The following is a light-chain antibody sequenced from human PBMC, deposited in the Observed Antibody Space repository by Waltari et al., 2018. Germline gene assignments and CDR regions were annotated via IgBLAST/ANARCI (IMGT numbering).Light chain of an antibody. J-gene: IGKJ4*01. Sequence: ETVMTQSPGPLSVSPGDRVSLSCRASQSVSSELAWYQQKPGQTPRLLIYGASTRVTGIPARFSGSGSGTEFTLTISSLQSEDFGVYYCQQYNKWPLTFGGGTKVEIK. CDR1: QSVSSE. V-gene: IGKV3-15*01. CDR2: GAS. CDR3: QQYNKWPLT.